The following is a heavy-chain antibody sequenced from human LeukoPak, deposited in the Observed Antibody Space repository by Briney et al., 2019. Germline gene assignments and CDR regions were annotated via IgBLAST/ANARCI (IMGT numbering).Heavy chain of an antibody. J-gene: IGHJ4*02. V-gene: IGHV3-48*03. Sequence: GGSLRLSCAASGFTFSSYEMNWVRQAPGKGLEWVSYISGSGSTRYYADSVKGRFTISRDNAKNSLYLQMNSLRAEDTGVYYCARDGSGWYDYWGQGILVTVSS. CDR3: ARDGSGWYDY. CDR1: GFTFSSYE. D-gene: IGHD6-19*01. CDR2: ISGSGSTR.